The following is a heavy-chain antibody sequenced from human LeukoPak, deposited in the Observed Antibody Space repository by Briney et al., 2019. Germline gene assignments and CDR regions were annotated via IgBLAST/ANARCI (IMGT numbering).Heavy chain of an antibody. CDR1: GYTFTSYY. CDR2: INLSGGST. J-gene: IGHJ5*02. D-gene: IGHD2-2*01. CDR3: AKTSSTSPFWFDP. V-gene: IGHV1-46*01. Sequence: ASVKVSCKASGYTFTSYYMHWVRQAPGQGLEWMGIINLSGGSTSYAQKFQGRVTMTRDTSTSTVYMELSSLRSEDTAVYYCAKTSSTSPFWFDPWGQGTLVTVSS.